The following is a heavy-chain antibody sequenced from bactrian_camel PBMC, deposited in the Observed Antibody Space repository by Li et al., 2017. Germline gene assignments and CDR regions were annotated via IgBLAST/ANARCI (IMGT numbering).Heavy chain of an antibody. CDR3: AADVDSVCYDYSY. CDR2: IGSDGAT. V-gene: IGHV3S55*01. CDR1: THTYSSSC. J-gene: IGHJ4*01. Sequence: HVQLVESGGGSVQTGGSLRLTCAASSTHTYSSSCIGWFRQSPGKEREGIAAIGSDGATAYSDRVTGRFTISQDNAQNTLYLQMISTKPEDTAMYYCAADVDSVCYDYSYWGQGTQVTVS. D-gene: IGHD5*01.